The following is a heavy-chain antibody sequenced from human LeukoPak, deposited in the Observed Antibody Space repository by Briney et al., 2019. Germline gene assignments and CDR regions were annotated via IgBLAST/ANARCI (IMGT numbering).Heavy chain of an antibody. CDR2: INPNSGGT. Sequence: ASVKVSCKASGYTFTGYYMHWVRQAPGQGLERMGWINPNSGGTNYAQKFQGRVTMTRDTSISTAYMELSRLRSDDTAVYYCAVYDYGDYVRDYWGQGTLVTVSS. CDR3: AVYDYGDYVRDY. D-gene: IGHD4-17*01. CDR1: GYTFTGYY. V-gene: IGHV1-2*02. J-gene: IGHJ4*02.